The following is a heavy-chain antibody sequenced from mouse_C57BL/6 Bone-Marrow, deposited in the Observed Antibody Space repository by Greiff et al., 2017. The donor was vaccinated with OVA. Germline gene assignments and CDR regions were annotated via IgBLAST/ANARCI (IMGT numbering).Heavy chain of an antibody. CDR1: GFTITDDY. V-gene: IGHV14-4*01. Sequence: EVQLQQSGAELVRPGASVKLSCTASGFTITDDYMHWVKQRPEQGLEWIGWIDPENGDTEYASKFQGKATITADTSSNTAYLQLSSLTSEDAAVYYCTITTVNFDYWGQGTTLTVSS. CDR3: TITTVNFDY. J-gene: IGHJ2*01. D-gene: IGHD1-1*01. CDR2: IDPENGDT.